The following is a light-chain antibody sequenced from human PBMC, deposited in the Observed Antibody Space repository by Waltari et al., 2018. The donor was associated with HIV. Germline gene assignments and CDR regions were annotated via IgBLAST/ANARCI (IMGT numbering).Light chain of an antibody. CDR1: SSDVGGFDY. Sequence: QSALTQPPSASGSPGQSVTLSCTGTSSDVGGFDYVPWYQQHPAKAPKLLIYAVNRPPSGVPYRVSGSKSGNTASPTVSGLQTEDEADYYCSSYADTNNVLFGGGTKLAVL. CDR3: SSYADTNNVL. V-gene: IGLV2-8*01. CDR2: AVN. J-gene: IGLJ3*02.